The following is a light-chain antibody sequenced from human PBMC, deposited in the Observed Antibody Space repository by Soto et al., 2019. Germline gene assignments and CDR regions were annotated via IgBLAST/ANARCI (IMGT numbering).Light chain of an antibody. CDR1: QSVSSSY. Sequence: EIVLTQSPGTLSLSPGERATLSCRASQSVSSSYLAWYQQKPVQAPRLLIYGASSRATGIPARFSCSGSVTDFILTISRLEPEDFAVYYCQQYGRSPRTFGQGTKVEIK. V-gene: IGKV3-20*01. CDR2: GAS. J-gene: IGKJ1*01. CDR3: QQYGRSPRT.